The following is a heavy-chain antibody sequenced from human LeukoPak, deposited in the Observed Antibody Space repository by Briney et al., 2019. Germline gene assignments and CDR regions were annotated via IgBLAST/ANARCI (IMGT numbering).Heavy chain of an antibody. Sequence: PSETLSLTCAVYGGSFSGYYWSWIRQPPGKGLEGIGVINHSGSTNYNPSLKSRVTISVDTSKNQFSLKMSSVTAADTAVYYCARGPRITMVRGVIIPNWFDPWGQGTLVTVSS. CDR1: GGSFSGYY. J-gene: IGHJ5*02. V-gene: IGHV4-34*01. CDR3: ARGPRITMVRGVIIPNWFDP. D-gene: IGHD3-10*01. CDR2: INHSGST.